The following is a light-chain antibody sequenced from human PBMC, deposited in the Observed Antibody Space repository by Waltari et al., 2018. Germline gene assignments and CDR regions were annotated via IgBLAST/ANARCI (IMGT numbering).Light chain of an antibody. Sequence: EIVLTQSPGTLSLSPGERATLSCRASQSVTSSNLAWYQHTPGQAPRLLIYDVSSRATDIPDGFRGSGSGTDFTLTISRLEPEDFAVYYCQHHGSSIFTFGPGTKVDIK. V-gene: IGKV3-20*01. CDR2: DVS. J-gene: IGKJ3*01. CDR3: QHHGSSIFT. CDR1: QSVTSSN.